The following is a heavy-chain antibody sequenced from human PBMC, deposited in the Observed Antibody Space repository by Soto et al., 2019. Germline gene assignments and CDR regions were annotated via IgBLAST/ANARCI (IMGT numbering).Heavy chain of an antibody. CDR3: ARERKGRNGNFPDYYYGMDV. Sequence: QSQTLSLTCAISGDSVSSNSAAWNWIRQSPSRGLEWLGRTYYRAKWYNDYAVSVKSRITINPDTSKNQFSLQLNSVTPEDTAVYYCARERKGRNGNFPDYYYGMDVWGQGTTVTVSS. V-gene: IGHV6-1*01. CDR1: GDSVSSNSAA. CDR2: TYYRAKWYN. D-gene: IGHD1-7*01. J-gene: IGHJ6*02.